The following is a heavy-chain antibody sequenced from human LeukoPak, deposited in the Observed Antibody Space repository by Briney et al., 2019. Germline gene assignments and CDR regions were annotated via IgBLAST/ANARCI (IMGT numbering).Heavy chain of an antibody. J-gene: IGHJ3*02. V-gene: IGHV1-18*01. CDR3: ARAALWFGELSGAFDI. D-gene: IGHD3-10*01. CDR2: ISAYNGNT. Sequence: ASVKVSCKASGYTFTSYGISWVRQAPGQGLEWMGWISAYNGNTDYAQKLQGRVTMTTDTSTSTAYMELRSLRSDDTAVYYCARAALWFGELSGAFDIWGQGTMVTVYS. CDR1: GYTFTSYG.